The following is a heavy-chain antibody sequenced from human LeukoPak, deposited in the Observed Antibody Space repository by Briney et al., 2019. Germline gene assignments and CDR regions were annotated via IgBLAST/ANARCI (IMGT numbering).Heavy chain of an antibody. CDR3: ARGYYDSSGYSFDY. V-gene: IGHV4-34*01. D-gene: IGHD3-22*01. Sequence: PSETLSLTCTVSGGSISSYYWSWIRQPPGKGLEWIGEINHSGSTNYNPSLKSRVTISVDTSKNQFSLKLSSVTAADTAVYYCARGYYDSSGYSFDYWGQGTLVTVSS. J-gene: IGHJ4*02. CDR2: INHSGST. CDR1: GGSISSYY.